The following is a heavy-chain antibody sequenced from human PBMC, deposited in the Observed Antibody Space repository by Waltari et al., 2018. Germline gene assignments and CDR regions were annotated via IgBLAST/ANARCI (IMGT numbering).Heavy chain of an antibody. J-gene: IGHJ4*02. D-gene: IGHD3-3*01. CDR1: GFSFADLA. V-gene: IGHV3-9*01. Sequence: EVQLVESGGGLVQPGRSLRLSCVGSGFSFADLALHWVRQVPGKGLEWVSGLNWNSGNIGYADSVKGRFTISRDNAKNSLYLQINSVRTEDTALYYCTSDAFGNSIGGVFDYWGQGTLVNVSS. CDR3: TSDAFGNSIGGVFDY. CDR2: LNWNSGNI.